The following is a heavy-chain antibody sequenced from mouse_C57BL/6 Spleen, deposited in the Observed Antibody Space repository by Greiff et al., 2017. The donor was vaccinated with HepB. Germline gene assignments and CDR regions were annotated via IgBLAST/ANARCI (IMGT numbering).Heavy chain of an antibody. Sequence: QVQLQQSGAELVKPGASVKMSCKASGYTFTSYWITWVKQRPGQGLEWIGDIYPGSGSTNYNEKFKSKATLTVDTSSSTAYMQLSSLTSEDSAVYYCAREGGGYTGYFDVWGTGTTVTVSS. D-gene: IGHD2-2*01. V-gene: IGHV1-55*01. CDR2: IYPGSGST. CDR1: GYTFTSYW. J-gene: IGHJ1*03. CDR3: AREGGGYTGYFDV.